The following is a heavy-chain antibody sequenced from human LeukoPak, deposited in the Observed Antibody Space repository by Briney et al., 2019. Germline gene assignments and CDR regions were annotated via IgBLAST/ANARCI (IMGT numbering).Heavy chain of an antibody. CDR3: ARDLTGTLRWFDP. CDR1: GGTFSSYT. J-gene: IGHJ5*02. Sequence: ASVKVSCKASGGTFSSYTISWVRQAPGQGLEWMGRIIPILGIANYAQKFQGRVTITADKSTSTAYMELSSLRSEDTAVYYCARDLTGTLRWFDPWGQGTLVTVSS. D-gene: IGHD1-20*01. V-gene: IGHV1-69*04. CDR2: IIPILGIA.